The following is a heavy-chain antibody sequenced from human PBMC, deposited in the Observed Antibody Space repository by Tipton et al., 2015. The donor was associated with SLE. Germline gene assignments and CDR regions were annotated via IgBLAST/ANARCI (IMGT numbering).Heavy chain of an antibody. CDR3: ARELPTMGDYMDV. CDR1: GGSMRRNY. J-gene: IGHJ6*03. CDR2: IHDSGNT. Sequence: LRLSCSVSGGSMRRNYWAWIRQTPGKGLEWMGHIHDSGNTNYNPSLKSRVTILVDTSKNQFSLKVNSVTAADTAMYYCARELPTMGDYMDVWGKGTTVIVSS. D-gene: IGHD3-16*01. V-gene: IGHV4-59*12.